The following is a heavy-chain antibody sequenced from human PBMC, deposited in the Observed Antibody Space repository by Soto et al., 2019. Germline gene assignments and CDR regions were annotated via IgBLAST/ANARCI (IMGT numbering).Heavy chain of an antibody. D-gene: IGHD4-4*01. CDR1: GGTFSSYT. Sequence: SVKVSCKASGGTFSSYTMSWVRQAPGQGLEWMGGIIPIFGTTTYAHKFQGRVTITADESTSTVYMELSSLRGEDTAVYYCARGALTTLAYYYGMDVWGQGTTVTAP. J-gene: IGHJ6*02. V-gene: IGHV1-69*13. CDR3: ARGALTTLAYYYGMDV. CDR2: IIPIFGTT.